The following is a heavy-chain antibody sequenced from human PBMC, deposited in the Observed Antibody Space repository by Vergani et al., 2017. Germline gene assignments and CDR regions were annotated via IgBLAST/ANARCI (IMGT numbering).Heavy chain of an antibody. Sequence: EVQLVQSGAEVKKPGESLRISCKGSGYSFTSYWISWVRQMPRKGLEWMGRIEPSDSYTNYSPSFQGHVTISADKSISTAYLQWSSLKASDTAMYYCSRSVVAATTAQLYFDLWGRGTLVTVSP. V-gene: IGHV5-10-1*01. J-gene: IGHJ2*01. CDR1: GYSFTSYW. CDR3: SRSVVAATTAQLYFDL. D-gene: IGHD2-15*01. CDR2: IEPSDSYT.